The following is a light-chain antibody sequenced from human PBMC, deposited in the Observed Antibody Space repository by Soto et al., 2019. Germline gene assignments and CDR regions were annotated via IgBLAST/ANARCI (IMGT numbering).Light chain of an antibody. V-gene: IGKV3-20*01. CDR1: QSVRSSY. J-gene: IGKJ4*01. Sequence: EIVLTQSPGTLSLSPGERATLSCRASQSVRSSYLAWYQQKPGQAPRLLIYGASSRATGIPVRFSGSGSGTDFTLTISRLEPEDFAVYYCQQYGSSPLTFGGRTKVEIK. CDR3: QQYGSSPLT. CDR2: GAS.